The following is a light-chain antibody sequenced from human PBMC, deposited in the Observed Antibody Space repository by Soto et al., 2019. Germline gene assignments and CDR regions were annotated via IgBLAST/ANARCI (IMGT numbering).Light chain of an antibody. CDR1: QHVSSN. CDR3: QQYNNWPYT. Sequence: EIVMTQSPATLSVSPGGSATLSCRASQHVSSNFAWYRQKPGQAPTLLIYRAYTRATGIPARFSGSGSGTEFTLTISSLQSEDFSVYYCQQYNNWPYTFGQGTKLEIK. CDR2: RAY. V-gene: IGKV3-15*01. J-gene: IGKJ2*01.